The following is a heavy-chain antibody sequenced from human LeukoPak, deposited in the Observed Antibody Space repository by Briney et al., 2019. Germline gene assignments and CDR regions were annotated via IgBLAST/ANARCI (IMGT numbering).Heavy chain of an antibody. V-gene: IGHV1-18*01. Sequence: ASVKVSCKASGYTFTTYGISWVRQAPGQGLELMGWISAYNGNTNYAQKLQGRVTMTTDTSTSTAYMELRSLRSDDTAVYYCARDPRLYFDSSGDFDYWGQGTLVTVSS. CDR3: ARDPRLYFDSSGDFDY. D-gene: IGHD3-22*01. J-gene: IGHJ4*02. CDR2: ISAYNGNT. CDR1: GYTFTTYG.